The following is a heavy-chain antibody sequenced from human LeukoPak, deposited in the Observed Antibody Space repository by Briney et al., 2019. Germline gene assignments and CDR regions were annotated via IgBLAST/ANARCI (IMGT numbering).Heavy chain of an antibody. CDR3: ARDPTPLYVNYYYGMDV. CDR1: GFTFDDYA. J-gene: IGHJ6*02. Sequence: GGSLRLSCAASGFTFDDYAMHWVRQAPGKGLEWVSGISWNSGSIGYADSVKGRFTISRDNAKNSLYLQMNSLRAEDTALYYCARDPTPLYVNYYYGMDVWGQGTTVTVSS. CDR2: ISWNSGSI. D-gene: IGHD3-16*01. V-gene: IGHV3-9*01.